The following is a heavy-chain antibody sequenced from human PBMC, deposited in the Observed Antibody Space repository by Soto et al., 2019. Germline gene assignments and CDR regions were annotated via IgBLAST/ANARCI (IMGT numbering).Heavy chain of an antibody. Sequence: HPGGSLRLSCAASGFTVSTNYMSWVRQAPGKGLEWVSVIYSGGSTYYADSVKGRFTISRDNSKNTLYLQMNGLRAEDTAVYYCAREYNNWFDPWGQGTLVTVSS. V-gene: IGHV3-66*01. CDR3: AREYNNWFDP. CDR2: IYSGGST. D-gene: IGHD1-1*01. J-gene: IGHJ5*02. CDR1: GFTVSTNY.